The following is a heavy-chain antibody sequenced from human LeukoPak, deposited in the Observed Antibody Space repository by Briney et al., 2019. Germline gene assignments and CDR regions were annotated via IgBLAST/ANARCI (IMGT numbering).Heavy chain of an antibody. D-gene: IGHD3-10*01. V-gene: IGHV4-59*12. J-gene: IGHJ3*01. CDR3: ARGGLVRGSINSFIAFDV. CDR1: GGSISSYY. Sequence: SETLSLTCTVSGGSISSYYWSWIRRPPGKGLEWIGYIYYSGSTNYNPSLKSRVTISVDTSKNQFSLKLSSVTAADTAVYYCARGGLVRGSINSFIAFDVWGQGIMVTVSS. CDR2: IYYSGST.